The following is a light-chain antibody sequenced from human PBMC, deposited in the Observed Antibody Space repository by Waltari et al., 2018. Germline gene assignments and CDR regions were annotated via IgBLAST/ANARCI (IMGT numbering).Light chain of an antibody. CDR1: SSNIGRSS. CDR2: RNN. Sequence: QSVLTQPPSASGTPGQRVSMSCSGSSSNIGRSSVSWYQQVPGTAPKLLIYRNNQRPLAVPDLYSGYKSGTSASLASSGLLSEDEADYYCAAWDDSLCGRFFGSGTKVTVL. V-gene: IGLV1-47*01. J-gene: IGLJ1*01. CDR3: AAWDDSLCGRF.